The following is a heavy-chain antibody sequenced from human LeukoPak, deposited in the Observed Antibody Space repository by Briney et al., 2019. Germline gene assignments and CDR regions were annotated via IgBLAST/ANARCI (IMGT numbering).Heavy chain of an antibody. D-gene: IGHD4-17*01. CDR3: AKQYIVTTWYWFDS. CDR1: GFTSSIFA. V-gene: IGHV3-23*01. Sequence: GGSLRLSCAASGFTSSIFAMSCVREAPAKGLDGVFSFCRPCVTTYYADSVEGRFTISRDNSKNTLSLQMNSLRAEDTAVYYCAKQYIVTTWYWFDSWGQGTLVTVSS. CDR2: FCRPCVTT. J-gene: IGHJ5*01.